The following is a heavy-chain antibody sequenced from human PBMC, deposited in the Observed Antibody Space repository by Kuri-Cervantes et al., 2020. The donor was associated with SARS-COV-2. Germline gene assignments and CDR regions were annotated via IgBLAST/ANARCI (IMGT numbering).Heavy chain of an antibody. Sequence: GSLRLSCTVSGYSISSGYYWGWIRQPPGKGLEWIGSIYHSGSTYYNPSLKSRVTISVDTSKNQFSLKLSSVTAADTAVYYCARRHIVVVPAASLPSDAFDIWGQGTMVTVSS. CDR1: GYSISSGYY. V-gene: IGHV4-38-2*02. J-gene: IGHJ3*02. CDR3: ARRHIVVVPAASLPSDAFDI. D-gene: IGHD2-2*01. CDR2: IYHSGST.